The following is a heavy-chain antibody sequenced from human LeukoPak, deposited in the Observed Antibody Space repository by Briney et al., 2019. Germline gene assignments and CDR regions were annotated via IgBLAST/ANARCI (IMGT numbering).Heavy chain of an antibody. Sequence: PSETLSLTCAVYGGSFSGYYWSWIRQPPGKGLEWIGEINHSGSTNYNPSLKSRVTISVDTSKNQFSLKLSSVTAADTAVYYCATASGYEARFDYWGQGTLVTVSS. J-gene: IGHJ4*02. V-gene: IGHV4-34*01. CDR1: GGSFSGYY. D-gene: IGHD2-2*01. CDR2: INHSGST. CDR3: ATASGYEARFDY.